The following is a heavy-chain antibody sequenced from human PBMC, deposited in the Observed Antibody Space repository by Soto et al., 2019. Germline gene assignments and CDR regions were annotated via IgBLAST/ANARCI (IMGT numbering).Heavy chain of an antibody. CDR3: ASPTINYEFWGGYYRGGFGYYYYGMDV. CDR1: GFTFSSNS. CDR2: ISSSSSTI. J-gene: IGHJ6*02. D-gene: IGHD3-3*01. Sequence: EVQLVESGGGLVQPGGSLRLSCAASGFTFSSNSMNWVRQAPGKGLEWVSYISSSSSTIYYADSVKGRFTISRDNAKNSLYLHMNSLRDEDSAMYYCASPTINYEFWGGYYRGGFGYYYYGMDVWRQGTTVTVSS. V-gene: IGHV3-48*02.